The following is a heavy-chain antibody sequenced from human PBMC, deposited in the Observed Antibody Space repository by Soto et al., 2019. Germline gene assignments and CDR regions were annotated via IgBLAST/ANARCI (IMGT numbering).Heavy chain of an antibody. CDR3: EKGEGFLDY. CDR1: GYTFINYG. D-gene: IGHD2-15*01. J-gene: IGHJ4*02. Sequence: QVQLVQSGAEVKKPGASVKVSCKASGYTFINYGITWVRQAPGQGLEWMGWITSYNGNTNYAQKLQGRFNMTTDTSTSKAYMELRSLRSDDTAVYYCEKGEGFLDYWGQGTLVTVSS. V-gene: IGHV1-18*01. CDR2: ITSYNGNT.